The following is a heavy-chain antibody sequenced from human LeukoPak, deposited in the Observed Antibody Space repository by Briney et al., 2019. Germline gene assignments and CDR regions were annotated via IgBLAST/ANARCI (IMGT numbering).Heavy chain of an antibody. V-gene: IGHV1-69*05. CDR1: VGTFSSYA. J-gene: IGHJ5*02. CDR2: IIPIFGRA. Sequence: ASVKVSCKASVGTFSSYAISWVRQAPGQGLEWMGGIIPIFGRANYAQKFQGRVTITTDESTSTAYMELSSLRSEDTAVYYCASHARYCSSTSCYLNWFDPWGQGTLVTVSS. CDR3: ASHARYCSSTSCYLNWFDP. D-gene: IGHD2-2*01.